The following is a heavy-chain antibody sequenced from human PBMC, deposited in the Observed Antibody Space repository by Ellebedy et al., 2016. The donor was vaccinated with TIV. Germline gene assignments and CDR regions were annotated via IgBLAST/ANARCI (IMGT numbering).Heavy chain of an antibody. D-gene: IGHD1-14*01. CDR2: IYYSGST. CDR3: ARLFRTSALYYYGMDV. CDR1: GGSISSYY. Sequence: SETLSLTCTVSGGSISSYYWSWIRQPPGKGLEWIGYIYYSGSTNYNPSLKSRVTISVDTSKNQFSLKLSSVTAADTAVYYCARLFRTSALYYYGMDVWGQGTTVTVSS. V-gene: IGHV4-59*08. J-gene: IGHJ6*02.